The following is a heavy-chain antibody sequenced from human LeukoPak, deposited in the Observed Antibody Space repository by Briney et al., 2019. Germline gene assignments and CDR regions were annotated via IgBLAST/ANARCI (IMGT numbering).Heavy chain of an antibody. CDR2: IYSGGNT. J-gene: IGHJ4*02. D-gene: IGHD3-10*01. CDR1: GFTVSSNF. Sequence: GGSLRLSCAASGFTVSSNFMSWVRQAPGQGLELVSVIYSGGNTYYADSVRGRFTIFRDNSKNTLYLQMNSLRAEDTAMYYCARKYAYGLDWGQGTLVTVSS. V-gene: IGHV3-66*01. CDR3: ARKYAYGLD.